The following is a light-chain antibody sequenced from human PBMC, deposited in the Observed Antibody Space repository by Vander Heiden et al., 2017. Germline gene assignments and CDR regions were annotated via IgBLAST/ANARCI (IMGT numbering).Light chain of an antibody. J-gene: IGLJ2*01. Sequence: QSVLTQPPSVSGNPGQRVTSSCTGSSSNIGDGYDVHWYQQLPGTAPKLLISGNSNRPSGVPDLFSGSKSGTSASLAITWLQAEDEADYYCQSYDSSLSGSVVFGGGTKLTVL. CDR1: SSNIGDGYD. CDR3: QSYDSSLSGSVV. CDR2: GNS. V-gene: IGLV1-40*01.